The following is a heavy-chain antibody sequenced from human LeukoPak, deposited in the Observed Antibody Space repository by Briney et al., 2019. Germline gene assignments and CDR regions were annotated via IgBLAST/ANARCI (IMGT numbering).Heavy chain of an antibody. J-gene: IGHJ4*02. CDR3: ARQGSLETGNY. CDR1: GYNFTNSW. D-gene: IGHD1-26*01. Sequence: GASLKISCKGSGYNFTNSWISWVRQMPGKGLEWRGVIYPGDSDIRYSPSFQGQVTISADKSISTAYLQWSSLKASDTAIYYCARQGSLETGNYWGQGTLVTVSS. V-gene: IGHV5-51*01. CDR2: IYPGDSDI.